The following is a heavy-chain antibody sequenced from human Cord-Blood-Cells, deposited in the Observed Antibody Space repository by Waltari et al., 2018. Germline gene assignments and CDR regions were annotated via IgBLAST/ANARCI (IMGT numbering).Heavy chain of an antibody. CDR2: IKQDGSEK. Sequence: EVQLVESGGGLVQPGGSLRLSCAASGFTFSSHWMSWVRQAPGKGLEWVANIKQDGSEKYYVDSVKGRFTISRDNAKNSLYLQMNSLRAEDTAMYYCARASPAYWYFDLWGRGTLVTVSS. V-gene: IGHV3-7*01. J-gene: IGHJ2*01. CDR3: ARASPAYWYFDL. CDR1: GFTFSSHW.